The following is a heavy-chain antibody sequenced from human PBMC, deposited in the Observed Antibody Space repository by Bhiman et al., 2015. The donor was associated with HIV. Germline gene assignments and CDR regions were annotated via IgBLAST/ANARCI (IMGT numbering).Heavy chain of an antibody. V-gene: IGHV3-9*01. CDR3: ARSTKYCSPTSCYRVHYGMDV. Sequence: EVQLVESGGGLVQPGRSLRLSCAASGFTFDDYAMHWVRQAPGKGLEWVSGIKYNSGSIGYAVSVKGRFTVSRDNAKNSLFLQMKSLRAEDTAVYYCARSTKYCSPTSCYRVHYGMDVWGQGTTVIVSS. CDR1: GFTFDDYA. D-gene: IGHD2-2*01. CDR2: IKYNSGSI. J-gene: IGHJ6*02.